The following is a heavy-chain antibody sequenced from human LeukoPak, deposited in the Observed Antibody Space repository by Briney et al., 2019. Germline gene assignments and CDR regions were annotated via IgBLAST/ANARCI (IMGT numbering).Heavy chain of an antibody. Sequence: ASVKVSCKASGYTFTSDDINWVRQATGQGPEWMGWMNPKSGNTGLAQKFQGRVTMTRDASIRTAYMELSSLRPEDTAVYYCASSTRGVHEYSYGGYFDYWGQGTLVTVSS. CDR3: ASSTRGVHEYSYGGYFDY. CDR2: MNPKSGNT. D-gene: IGHD5-18*01. CDR1: GYTFTSDD. J-gene: IGHJ4*02. V-gene: IGHV1-8*01.